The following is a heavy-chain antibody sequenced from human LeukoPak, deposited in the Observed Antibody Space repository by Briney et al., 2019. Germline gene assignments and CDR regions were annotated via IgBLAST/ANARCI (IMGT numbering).Heavy chain of an antibody. Sequence: ASVKVSCTASGYTFTSYGISWVRQAPGQGLEWMGWISAYNGNTNYAQKLQGRVTMTTDTSTSTAYMELRSLRSDDTAVYYCAGDGGRYCSGGSCYSGGAGYYYGMDVWGQGTTVTVSS. V-gene: IGHV1-18*01. J-gene: IGHJ6*02. CDR2: ISAYNGNT. CDR3: AGDGGRYCSGGSCYSGGAGYYYGMDV. D-gene: IGHD2-15*01. CDR1: GYTFTSYG.